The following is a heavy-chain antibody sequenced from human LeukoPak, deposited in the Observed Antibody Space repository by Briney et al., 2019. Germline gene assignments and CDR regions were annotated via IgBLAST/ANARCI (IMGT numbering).Heavy chain of an antibody. CDR2: IGTAGDT. D-gene: IGHD6-19*01. Sequence: GGSLRLSCAASGFTSSSYDMHWVRQATGKGLEWVSAIGTAGDTYYPGSVKGRFTISRENAKNSLYLQMNSLRTGDTAVYYCARELYSSGWYYYYYGMDVWGQGTTVTVSS. V-gene: IGHV3-13*01. CDR1: GFTSSSYD. J-gene: IGHJ6*02. CDR3: ARELYSSGWYYYYYGMDV.